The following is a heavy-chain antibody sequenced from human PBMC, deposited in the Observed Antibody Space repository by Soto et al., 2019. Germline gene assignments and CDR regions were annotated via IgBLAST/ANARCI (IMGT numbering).Heavy chain of an antibody. CDR3: ARDLVSTRIRDNWFDP. J-gene: IGHJ5*02. CDR1: GFTFSSYS. V-gene: IGHV3-21*01. Sequence: GGSLRLSCAASGFTFSSYSMNWVRQAPGKGLEWVSSISSSSSYIYYADSVKGRFTISRDNAKNSLYLQMNSLRAEDTGVYYCARDLVSTRIRDNWFDPWGQGTLVTVSS. CDR2: ISSSSSYI. D-gene: IGHD3-16*01.